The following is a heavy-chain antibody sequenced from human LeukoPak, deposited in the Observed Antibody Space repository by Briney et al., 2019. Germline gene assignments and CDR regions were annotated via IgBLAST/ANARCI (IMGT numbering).Heavy chain of an antibody. CDR2: ISGSGGST. V-gene: IGHV3-23*01. CDR3: AKDARLWFGELLNFFDY. J-gene: IGHJ4*02. Sequence: GRSLRLSCAASGFTFSSYAMSWVRQAPGKGLEWVSAISGSGGSTYYADSVKGRFTISRDNSKNTLYLQMNSLRAEDTAVYYCAKDARLWFGELLNFFDYWGQGTLVTVSS. D-gene: IGHD3-10*01. CDR1: GFTFSSYA.